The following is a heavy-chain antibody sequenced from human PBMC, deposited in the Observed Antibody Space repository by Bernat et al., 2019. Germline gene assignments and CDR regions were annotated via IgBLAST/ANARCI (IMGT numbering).Heavy chain of an antibody. J-gene: IGHJ5*02. D-gene: IGHD6-19*01. Sequence: QVQLQQSGPGLVKPSQTLSLTCAISGDSVSSNSAAWNWIRQSPLRGLEWLGRTYYRSTWYNDYAESVKSRININPDTSKNQFSLQVKSVTPEDTAVYYCARAGGSSSGCNGNWFDPWGQGTLVIVSS. CDR3: ARAGGSSSGCNGNWFDP. CDR2: TYYRSTWYN. V-gene: IGHV6-1*01. CDR1: GDSVSSNSAA.